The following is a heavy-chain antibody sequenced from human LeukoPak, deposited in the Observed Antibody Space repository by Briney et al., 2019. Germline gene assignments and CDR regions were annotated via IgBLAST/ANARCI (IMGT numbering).Heavy chain of an antibody. CDR1: GFTFDDYA. CDR2: ISWNSGSI. V-gene: IGHV3-9*01. J-gene: IGHJ4*02. CDR3: AKDFGYSSSSHLDY. D-gene: IGHD6-13*01. Sequence: GGSLRLSCAASGFTFDDYAMHWVRQAPGKGLEWVSGISWNSGSIGYADSVKGRFTISRDNAKNSLYLQMNSLRAEDTALYYCAKDFGYSSSSHLDYWGQGTLVTVSS.